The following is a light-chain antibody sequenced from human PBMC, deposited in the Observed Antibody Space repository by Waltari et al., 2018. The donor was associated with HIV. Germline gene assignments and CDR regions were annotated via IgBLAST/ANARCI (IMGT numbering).Light chain of an antibody. CDR1: SSDVGGYNY. CDR3: SSYTGSDNLV. CDR2: EVS. V-gene: IGLV2-8*01. Sequence: QSALTQPPSASGSPGQSVTISCTGTSSDVGGYNYFSWYQQHPGKAPNLMIYEVSKRPSGVPDRFSGSGSGNTASLTVSGLQAEDEADYYCSSYTGSDNLVFGGGTKLTVL. J-gene: IGLJ2*01.